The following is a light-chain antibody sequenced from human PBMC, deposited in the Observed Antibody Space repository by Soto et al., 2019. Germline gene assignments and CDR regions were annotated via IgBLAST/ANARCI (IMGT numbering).Light chain of an antibody. V-gene: IGLV1-40*01. CDR2: GDT. CDR3: QSYEIRLSGSV. CDR1: LSNIRADDA. Sequence: QSLLSQPPSVRGAPGQRFTISCTGSLSNIRADDAVHWYQHLPGAAPKLLITGDTSRPAGVPDRFSGSQSRAPASLAITGLQAEDQADYYCQSYEIRLSGSVFGTGTQVTVL. J-gene: IGLJ1*01.